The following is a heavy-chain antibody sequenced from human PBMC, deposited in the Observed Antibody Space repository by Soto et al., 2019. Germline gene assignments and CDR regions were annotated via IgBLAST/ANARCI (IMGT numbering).Heavy chain of an antibody. CDR1: GGSISSSNC. J-gene: IGHJ6*02. V-gene: IGHV4-4*02. Sequence: QVQLQESGPGLVKPSGTLSLTCAVSGGSISSSNCWSWVRQPPGKGLEWIGEIYHSGSTNFNPSLKSRVTISVDKPKTQFSLKLNSVTAADTAVYYCARVSGSYYYGMAVWGQGTTVTVSS. CDR3: ARVSGSYYYGMAV. CDR2: IYHSGST.